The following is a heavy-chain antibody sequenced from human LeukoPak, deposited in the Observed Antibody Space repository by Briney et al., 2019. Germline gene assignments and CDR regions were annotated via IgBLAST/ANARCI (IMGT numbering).Heavy chain of an antibody. CDR2: IKQDGSEK. CDR1: GFTFSSYW. CDR3: ARAPTMIVVVEFDY. J-gene: IGHJ4*02. D-gene: IGHD3-22*01. Sequence: GGSLRLSCAASGFTFSSYWMSWVRQAPGKGLEWVANIKQDGSEKYYVDSVKGRFTISRDNAKNSLYLQMNSLRAEDTAVYYCARAPTMIVVVEFDYWGQGTLVTVSS. V-gene: IGHV3-7*01.